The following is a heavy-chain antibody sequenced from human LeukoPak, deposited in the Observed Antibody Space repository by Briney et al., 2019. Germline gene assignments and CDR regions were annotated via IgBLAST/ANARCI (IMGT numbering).Heavy chain of an antibody. D-gene: IGHD3-10*01. Sequence: SVKVSCKASGGTFSSYAISWVRQAPGQGLEWMGGIIPIFGTANYAQKFQGRVTITADESTSTAYMELSSLRSEDTAVYYCARSRITMVRGVIPGDYYYYYGVDVWGKGTTVTVSS. V-gene: IGHV1-69*01. J-gene: IGHJ6*04. CDR2: IIPIFGTA. CDR3: ARSRITMVRGVIPGDYYYYYGVDV. CDR1: GGTFSSYA.